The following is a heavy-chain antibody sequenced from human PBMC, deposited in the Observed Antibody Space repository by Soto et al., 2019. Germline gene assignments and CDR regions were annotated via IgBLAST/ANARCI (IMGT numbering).Heavy chain of an antibody. J-gene: IGHJ6*03. Sequence: QVQLVQSGAEVKKPGSSVKVSCKASGGTFSSYTISWVRQAPGQGLEWMGRIIPILGIANYAQKFQGRVTITADKSTSTAYMELSSLRSEDTAVYYCASEKGSSEDYYYYYMDVWGKVATVTVSS. D-gene: IGHD6-6*01. V-gene: IGHV1-69*02. CDR2: IIPILGIA. CDR1: GGTFSSYT. CDR3: ASEKGSSEDYYYYYMDV.